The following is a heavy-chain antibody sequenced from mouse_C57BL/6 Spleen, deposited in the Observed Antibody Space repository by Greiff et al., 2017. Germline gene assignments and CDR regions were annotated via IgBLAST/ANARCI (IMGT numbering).Heavy chain of an antibody. J-gene: IGHJ3*01. D-gene: IGHD2-14*01. Sequence: VQLQESGAELVRPGASVTLSCKASGYTFTDYEMHWVKQTPVHGLEWIGAIDPETGGTAYNQKFKGKAILTADKSSSTAYMELRSRTSEDSAVYYSTGYVACFAYWGQGTLVTVSA. CDR1: GYTFTDYE. V-gene: IGHV1-15*01. CDR3: TGYVACFAY. CDR2: IDPETGGT.